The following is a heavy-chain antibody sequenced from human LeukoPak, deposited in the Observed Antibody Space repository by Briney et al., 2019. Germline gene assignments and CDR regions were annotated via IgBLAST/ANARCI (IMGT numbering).Heavy chain of an antibody. V-gene: IGHV3-30-3*01. CDR3: ARSVVVVAATLVPKYYFDY. D-gene: IGHD2-15*01. Sequence: GGSRRLSWAASGFTFSSYAMDWVRQAQGKGLEWGAVISYEGSNKYYADSVKGRFTISRDNSKNTLYLQMNSLRAEDTAVYYCARSVVVVAATLVPKYYFDYWGQGTLVTVSS. J-gene: IGHJ4*02. CDR2: ISYEGSNK. CDR1: GFTFSSYA.